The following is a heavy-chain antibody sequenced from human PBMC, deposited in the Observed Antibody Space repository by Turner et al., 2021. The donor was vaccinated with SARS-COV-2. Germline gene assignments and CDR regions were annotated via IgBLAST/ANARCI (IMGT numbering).Heavy chain of an antibody. CDR2: IKQDESEK. J-gene: IGHJ4*02. V-gene: IGHV3-7*03. Sequence: EVQLVESGGGLVQPGGSLRLSCAASGFTFSSYWMSWVRQAQGKGLEWVANIKQDESEKNYVDSVKGRFTISRDNAKNSLYLQMNSLRAEDTAVYYCATGGYSYHHWGQGTLVTVSS. CDR1: GFTFSSYW. CDR3: ATGGYSYHH. D-gene: IGHD5-18*01.